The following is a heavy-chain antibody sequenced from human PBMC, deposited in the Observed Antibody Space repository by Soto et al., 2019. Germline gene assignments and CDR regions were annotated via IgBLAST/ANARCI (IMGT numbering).Heavy chain of an antibody. CDR2: ISSSSSYI. J-gene: IGHJ4*02. V-gene: IGHV3-21*01. CDR1: GFTFSSYS. CDR3: ARGGAALDY. D-gene: IGHD2-15*01. Sequence: EVQLVESGGGLVKPGGSLRLSCAASGFTFSSYSMNWVRQAPGKGLEWVSSISSSSSYIDYADSVKGGITISRDNAKNTIYLLTTSLRAEDAGVNYCARGGAALDYWGQGTLVTVSS.